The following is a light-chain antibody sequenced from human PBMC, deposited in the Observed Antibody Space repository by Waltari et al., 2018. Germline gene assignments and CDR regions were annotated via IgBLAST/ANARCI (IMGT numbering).Light chain of an antibody. Sequence: DIQMTQSPPSLSASVGDRVTITCRASQSISSYLNWYQQKPGKAPKLLIYAASSLQSGVPSRFSGSGSGTDFTLTISSLQPDDFATYYCQQYKSYPWTFGQGTKVEIK. V-gene: IGKV1-39*01. J-gene: IGKJ1*01. CDR2: AAS. CDR3: QQYKSYPWT. CDR1: QSISSY.